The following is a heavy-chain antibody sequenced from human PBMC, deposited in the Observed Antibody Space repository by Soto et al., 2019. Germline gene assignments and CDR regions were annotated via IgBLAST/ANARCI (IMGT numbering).Heavy chain of an antibody. D-gene: IGHD7-27*01. CDR2: INPNSGGT. J-gene: IGHJ6*02. Sequence: GASVKVSCKASGYPFAGYYIHWVRQAPGQGLEWMGWINPNSGGTNSAQNFQGWVTMTRDTSISTVYMELTRLRSDDTAVYYCARGVTPGDLVYGRDVWGQGTTVTVSS. V-gene: IGHV1-2*04. CDR1: GYPFAGYY. CDR3: ARGVTPGDLVYGRDV.